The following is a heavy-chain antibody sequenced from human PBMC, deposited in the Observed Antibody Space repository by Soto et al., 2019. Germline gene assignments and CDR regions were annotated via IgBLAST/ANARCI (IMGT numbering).Heavy chain of an antibody. J-gene: IGHJ4*02. Sequence: GASVKVSCKASGGTFSSYAISWVRQAPGQGLEWMGWISAYNGNTNYAQKLQGRVTMTTDTSTSTAYMELRSLRSDDTAVYYCARAGSSYGYSYYFDYLGQGTLVTVSS. CDR1: GGTFSSYA. D-gene: IGHD5-18*01. CDR3: ARAGSSYGYSYYFDY. CDR2: ISAYNGNT. V-gene: IGHV1-18*01.